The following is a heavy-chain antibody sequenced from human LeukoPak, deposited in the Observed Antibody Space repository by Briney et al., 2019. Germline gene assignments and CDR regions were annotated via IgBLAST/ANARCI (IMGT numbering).Heavy chain of an antibody. J-gene: IGHJ4*02. Sequence: SQTLSLTCTVSGGSVTSGNYYWNWIRQPAGKGLEWIGRIYTNGGTSYNPSLKSRVTISIDASKNQFSLKLSSVTAADTAVYYCAREPPGYWGQGILVTVSS. CDR3: AREPPGY. CDR2: IYTNGGT. CDR1: GGSVTSGNYY. V-gene: IGHV4-61*02.